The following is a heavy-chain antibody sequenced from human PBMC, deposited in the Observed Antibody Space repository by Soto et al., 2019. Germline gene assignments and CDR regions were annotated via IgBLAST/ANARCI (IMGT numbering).Heavy chain of an antibody. CDR3: AREASKYSGMDV. CDR2: INPSGGST. CDR1: GYTFTNYY. D-gene: IGHD2-21*01. Sequence: ASVKVSCKASGYTFTNYYMHWVLQAPGQGLEWMGVINPSGGSTTYAQKFQGRVTMTRDTSTSTVYMELSSLIPEDTTEYYCAREASKYSGMDVWGQGTTVTVSS. V-gene: IGHV1-46*01. J-gene: IGHJ6*02.